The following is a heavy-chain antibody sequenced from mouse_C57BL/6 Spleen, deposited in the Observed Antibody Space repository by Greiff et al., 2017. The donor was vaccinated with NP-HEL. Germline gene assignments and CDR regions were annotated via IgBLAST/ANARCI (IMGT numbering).Heavy chain of an antibody. CDR1: GFTFSSYT. CDR3: ARHYYGSRSYWYFDV. CDR2: ISGGGGNT. D-gene: IGHD1-1*01. V-gene: IGHV5-9*01. Sequence: EVQWVESGGGLVKPGGSLKLSCAASGFTFSSYTMSWVRQTPEKRLEWVATISGGGGNTYYPDSVKGRFTISRDNAKNTLYLQMSSLRSEDTALYYCARHYYGSRSYWYFDVWGTGTTVTVSS. J-gene: IGHJ1*03.